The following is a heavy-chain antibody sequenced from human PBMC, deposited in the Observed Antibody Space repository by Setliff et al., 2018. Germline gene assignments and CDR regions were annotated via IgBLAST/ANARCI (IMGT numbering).Heavy chain of an antibody. V-gene: IGHV5-51*01. D-gene: IGHD1-26*01. Sequence: RGESLKISCKGSGYRFSSHWIGWVRQMPGKGLEWMGIIYPGDSDTRYSPSFQGQVTISADKSISTAYLQWSSLKASDTAMYYCASSSGSSSNDAFDIWGQGTTVTVS. CDR1: GYRFSSHW. CDR3: ASSSGSSSNDAFDI. J-gene: IGHJ3*02. CDR2: IYPGDSDT.